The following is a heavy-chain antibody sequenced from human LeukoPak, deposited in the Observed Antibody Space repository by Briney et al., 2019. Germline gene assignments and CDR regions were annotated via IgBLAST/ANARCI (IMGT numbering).Heavy chain of an antibody. CDR2: INPNSGGS. V-gene: IGHV1-2*02. CDR3: ARDPGLKGSYWYFDL. D-gene: IGHD1-26*01. Sequence: ASVKVSCKASGYTFTNYYIHWVRQAPGQGLEWMGWINPNSGGSNYVQKFQGRVTMTRDTSISTAYMELSRLRSDDTAVYYCARDPGLKGSYWYFDLWGRGTLVTVSS. J-gene: IGHJ2*01. CDR1: GYTFTNYY.